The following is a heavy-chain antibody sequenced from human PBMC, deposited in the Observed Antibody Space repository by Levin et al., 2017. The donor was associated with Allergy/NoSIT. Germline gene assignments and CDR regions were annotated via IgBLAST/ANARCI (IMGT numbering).Heavy chain of an antibody. V-gene: IGHV4-59*01. D-gene: IGHD3-10*01. J-gene: IGHJ3*02. Sequence: SQTLSLTCTVSGGSISNYYWSWIRQPPGKGLEWIGYVYNTGSTKCNPSLKSRVTISVDTSKNQFSLNLNSVTAADTAVYYCARQRSGSYYDDGFDIWAQGTMVTVSS. CDR1: GGSISNYY. CDR2: VYNTGST. CDR3: ARQRSGSYYDDGFDI.